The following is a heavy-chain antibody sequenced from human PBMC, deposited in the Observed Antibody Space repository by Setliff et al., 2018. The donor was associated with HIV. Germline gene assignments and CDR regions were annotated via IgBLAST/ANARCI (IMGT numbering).Heavy chain of an antibody. D-gene: IGHD4-17*01. CDR3: ARVAGTTYYDYYHMDV. CDR1: GGTFNTYA. Sequence: SVKVSCKASGGTFNTYAINWVRQAPGQGLEWMGGIIPIYGVATYVQGFQDRVTITADESTTTAYMELSSLKSDDTAVYYCARVAGTTYYDYYHMDVWGEGSTVTVSS. CDR2: IIPIYGVA. V-gene: IGHV1-69*13. J-gene: IGHJ6*03.